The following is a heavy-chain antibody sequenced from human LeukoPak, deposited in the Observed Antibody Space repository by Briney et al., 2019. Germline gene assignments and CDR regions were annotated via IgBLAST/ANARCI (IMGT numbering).Heavy chain of an antibody. V-gene: IGHV3-53*05. Sequence: GGSLRLSCAASGFTVSSNYMSWVRQAPGKGLEWVSSLETTGASTFFADSGRVRFIVSRDNSKNTLYLQMSRLSAQDTAVYYCATPIIVGALIDSWGQGTLVTVSS. D-gene: IGHD1-26*01. CDR3: ATPIIVGALIDS. J-gene: IGHJ4*02. CDR1: GFTVSSNY. CDR2: LETTGAST.